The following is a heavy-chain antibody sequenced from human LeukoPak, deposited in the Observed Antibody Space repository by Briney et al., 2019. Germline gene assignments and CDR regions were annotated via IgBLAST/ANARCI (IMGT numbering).Heavy chain of an antibody. CDR2: INHSGRA. D-gene: IGHD2-2*01. Sequence: SETLSLTCAVYGGSFSGYYWSWIHQPPGKGLEWIGEINHSGRANYNPSLKSRINLSVDTSKNQFSLDLSSVTAADTAVYYCARQKCTSTSCLTKNAFDIWGQGTMVTVSS. CDR3: ARQKCTSTSCLTKNAFDI. J-gene: IGHJ3*02. V-gene: IGHV4-34*01. CDR1: GGSFSGYY.